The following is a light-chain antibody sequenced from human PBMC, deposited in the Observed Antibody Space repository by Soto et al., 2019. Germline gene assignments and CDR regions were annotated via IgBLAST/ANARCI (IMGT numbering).Light chain of an antibody. CDR2: KTS. J-gene: IGKJ1*01. CDR1: QSINNW. CDR3: HQYQSYS. V-gene: IGKV1-5*03. Sequence: DIQMTQSPSTLSASVGDRVTITCRASQSINNWLAWYQQKPGKAPKLLIYKTSDLESGVPSRFSGSGSGTDFTLTISSLQPDDFATYYCHQYQSYSFGQGTKVDIK.